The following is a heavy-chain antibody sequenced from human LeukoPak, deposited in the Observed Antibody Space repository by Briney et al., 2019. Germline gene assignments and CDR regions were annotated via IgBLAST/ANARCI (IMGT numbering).Heavy chain of an antibody. CDR3: TRGTYNWNIIDY. CDR2: MYLGDSDT. D-gene: IGHD1/OR15-1a*01. J-gene: IGHJ4*02. Sequence: GESLKISCKGSGYRFSTYWIGWVRQMPGKGLEWMGIMYLGDSDTRYSPSFQGQVTISADKSITTPYLQWSSLKASDTAMYYCTRGTYNWNIIDYWGQGTLVTVSS. CDR1: GYRFSTYW. V-gene: IGHV5-51*01.